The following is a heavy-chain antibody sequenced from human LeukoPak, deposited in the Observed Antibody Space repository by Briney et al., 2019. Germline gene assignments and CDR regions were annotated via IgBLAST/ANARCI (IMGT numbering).Heavy chain of an antibody. D-gene: IGHD2-21*01. CDR2: IKQDGSEK. J-gene: IGHJ6*02. V-gene: IGHV3-7*05. CDR1: DSPIIGW. Sequence: GGSLRLSSAVPLDSPIIGWMSSVCQAPGKGLEWVANIKQDGSEKYYVDSVKGRFTISRDNAKNSLYLQMNSLRAEDTAVYYCAREGVCGARVHCNYGIDDWGQGTTVTVSS. CDR3: AREGVCGARVHCNYGIDD.